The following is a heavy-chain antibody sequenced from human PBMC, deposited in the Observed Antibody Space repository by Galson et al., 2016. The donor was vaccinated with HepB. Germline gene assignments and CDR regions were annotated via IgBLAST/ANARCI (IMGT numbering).Heavy chain of an antibody. V-gene: IGHV1-69*13. CDR2: IIPIFGTA. J-gene: IGHJ5*02. Sequence: SVKVSCKASGGTLSNYAFSWVRQAPGQGLEWMGGIIPIFGTANYAQKFQGRVTITADESTSTVYMELSSLRPEDTAVYYCARHALHDNSGYFYPHFDPWGQGTLVTVSS. CDR1: GGTLSNYA. D-gene: IGHD3-22*01. CDR3: ARHALHDNSGYFYPHFDP.